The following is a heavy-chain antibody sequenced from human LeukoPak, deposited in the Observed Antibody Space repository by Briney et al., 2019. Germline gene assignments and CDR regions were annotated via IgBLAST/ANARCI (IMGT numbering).Heavy chain of an antibody. CDR1: GFTFSSYS. D-gene: IGHD4-17*01. V-gene: IGHV3-48*01. J-gene: IGHJ4*02. CDR2: ISSSSRTI. CDR3: ARQSGTMVTTRFDY. Sequence: GGSLRLSCAASGFTFSSYSMNWVRQAPGKGLEWVSYISSSSRTIYYADSVKGRLTISRDNAKNSLYLQMNSLRAEDTAIYYCARQSGTMVTTRFDYWGQGTLVTVSS.